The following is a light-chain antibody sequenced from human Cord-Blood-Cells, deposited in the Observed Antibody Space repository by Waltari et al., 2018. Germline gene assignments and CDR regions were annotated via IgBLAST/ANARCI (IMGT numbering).Light chain of an antibody. J-gene: IGLJ2*01. CDR2: DVS. CDR1: SSDVGGYNY. Sequence: QSALTRPRSVSGSPGQSVTISCTGTSSDVGGYNYVSWYQQHPGKAPKLMIYDVSKRHSGVHDRFSCSKSGNPASLTISGLQAEDDADYDCCSYAVRSRGFGGGTKLTVL. CDR3: CSYAVRSRG. V-gene: IGLV2-11*01.